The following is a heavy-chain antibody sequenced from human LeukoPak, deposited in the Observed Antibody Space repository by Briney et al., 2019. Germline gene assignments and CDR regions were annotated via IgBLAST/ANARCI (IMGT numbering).Heavy chain of an antibody. J-gene: IGHJ4*02. CDR3: AKAGSGWYGYFDY. CDR1: GFTFSSYA. V-gene: IGHV3-23*01. Sequence: GGSLRLSCAASGFTFSSYAMSWVRQAPGKGLEWVSAISGSGGSTYYADSVKGRFTISRDNSKNTLHLQMNSLRAEDTAVYYCAKAGSGWYGYFDYWGQGTLVTVSS. CDR2: ISGSGGST. D-gene: IGHD6-19*01.